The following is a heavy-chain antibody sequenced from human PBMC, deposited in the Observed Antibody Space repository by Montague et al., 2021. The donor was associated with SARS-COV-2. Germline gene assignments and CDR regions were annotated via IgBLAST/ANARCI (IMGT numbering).Heavy chain of an antibody. CDR1: GFTFSSYE. Sequence: SLRLSCAASGFTFSSYEMNWVRQAPGKGLEWVSYISSRGSTIYYADSVKGRFTISRDNAKNSLYLQMNSLRAEDTAVYYCARGLSIAVAGALFPDYYYYMDVWGKGTTVTVSS. V-gene: IGHV3-48*03. J-gene: IGHJ6*03. CDR3: ARGLSIAVAGALFPDYYYYMDV. CDR2: ISSRGSTI. D-gene: IGHD6-19*01.